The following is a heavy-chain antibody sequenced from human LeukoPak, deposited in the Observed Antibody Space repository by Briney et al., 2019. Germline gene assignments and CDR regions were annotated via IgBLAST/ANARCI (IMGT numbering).Heavy chain of an antibody. CDR2: IYTVVSDT. CDR3: ARLKEGYYYDNSGYSPNYYYYMDV. D-gene: IGHD3-22*01. V-gene: IGHV5-51*01. Sequence: GESLKISCEGSGYSFTSYWIGWVRQMPGKGLEWMGIIYTVVSDTGYSPSCQGQVTISAVKSISTAYLQWTSLKASDTAMYYCARLKEGYYYDNSGYSPNYYYYMDVWGKGTTVTVSS. J-gene: IGHJ6*03. CDR1: GYSFTSYW.